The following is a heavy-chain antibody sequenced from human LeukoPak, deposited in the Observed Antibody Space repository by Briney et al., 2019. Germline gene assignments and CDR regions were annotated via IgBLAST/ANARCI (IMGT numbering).Heavy chain of an antibody. CDR1: RFRFDDYA. J-gene: IGHJ4*02. V-gene: IGHV3-9*01. CDR3: AINGGGDSGYGNFDY. D-gene: IGHD5-12*01. Sequence: PGESLRLSCVGSRFRFDDYAMHWVRQVPGKGLEWVSGINWNSDSIGYADSVKGRFTTSRDNAKNSLYLPMNSLRAEDTAFYYCAINGGGDSGYGNFDYWGQGTLVTVSS. CDR2: INWNSDSI.